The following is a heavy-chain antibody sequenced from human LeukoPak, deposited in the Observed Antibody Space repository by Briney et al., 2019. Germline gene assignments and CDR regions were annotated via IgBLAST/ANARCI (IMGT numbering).Heavy chain of an antibody. Sequence: PSETLSLTCTVSGGSISGYYWSWIRQPPGKGLEWIGYIHYNGNTYYSPSLTSRVTISVDTSKNQFSLKLNSVSAADTAVYYCARDGAVDILTGYGAFDIWGQGTMVTVSS. J-gene: IGHJ3*02. CDR2: IHYNGNT. CDR1: GGSISGYY. D-gene: IGHD3-9*01. V-gene: IGHV4-59*01. CDR3: ARDGAVDILTGYGAFDI.